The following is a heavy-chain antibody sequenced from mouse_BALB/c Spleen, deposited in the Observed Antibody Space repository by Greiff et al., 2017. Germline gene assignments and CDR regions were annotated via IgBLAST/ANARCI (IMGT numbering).Heavy chain of an antibody. Sequence: QVQLQQSGAELAKPGASVKMSCKASGYTFTSYWMHWVKQRPGQGLEWIGYINPSTGYTEYNQKFKDKATLTADKSSSTAYMQLSSLTSEDSAVYYCARKYDGCAYWGQGTLVTVSA. CDR3: ARKYDGCAY. V-gene: IGHV1-7*01. J-gene: IGHJ3*01. D-gene: IGHD2-14*01. CDR1: GYTFTSYW. CDR2: INPSTGYT.